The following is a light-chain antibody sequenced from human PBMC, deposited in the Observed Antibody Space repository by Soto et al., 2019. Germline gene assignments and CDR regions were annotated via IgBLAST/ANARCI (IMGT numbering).Light chain of an antibody. V-gene: IGKV4-1*01. CDR3: QQYYRTPR. J-gene: IGKJ5*01. CDR2: WAS. CDR1: HIFLDSSDHKNY. Sequence: DIVMTQSPASLAVSLCERATIDCKSSHIFLDSSDHKNYLAWYQQKPGQPPKLLIYWASTRESGVPDRFSGSGSGTDFTLKISSLQAEDVAVYYCQQYYRTPRFGQRTRLEI.